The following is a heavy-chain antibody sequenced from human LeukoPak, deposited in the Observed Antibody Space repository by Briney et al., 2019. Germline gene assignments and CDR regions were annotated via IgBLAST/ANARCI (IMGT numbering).Heavy chain of an antibody. D-gene: IGHD3-9*01. CDR2: ISYNGGRK. J-gene: IGHJ4*02. Sequence: GGSLRLSCVASGFSFSGYAIHWVRQAPGKGLEWVALISYNGGRKDYADSVKGRFTIDRDNSKNTVYLQMNSLRPDDTAIYFCAKEPHMLTGYYTDYFDYWGQGTLVTVSS. CDR1: GFSFSGYA. CDR3: AKEPHMLTGYYTDYFDY. V-gene: IGHV3-30*18.